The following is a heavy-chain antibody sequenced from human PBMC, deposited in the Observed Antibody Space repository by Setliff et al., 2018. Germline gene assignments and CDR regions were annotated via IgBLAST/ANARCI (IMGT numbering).Heavy chain of an antibody. V-gene: IGHV3-20*04. CDR2: INWNGAGT. D-gene: IGHD3-22*01. Sequence: GGSLRLSCAASGFTFDDYGMNWVRQAPGKGLEWISGINWNGAGTGYSDSVRGRFTISRDNAKSSLYLQMNSLRGEDTAMYYCARDDGILYDSSGYLDYWGQGTLVTVSS. CDR1: GFTFDDYG. CDR3: ARDDGILYDSSGYLDY. J-gene: IGHJ4*02.